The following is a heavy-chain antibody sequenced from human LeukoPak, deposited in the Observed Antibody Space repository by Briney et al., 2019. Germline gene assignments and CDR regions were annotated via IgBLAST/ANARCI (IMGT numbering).Heavy chain of an antibody. CDR2: IKQDGSEE. CDR1: GFSFSHYW. D-gene: IGHD6-13*01. Sequence: GGSLRLSCAASGFSFSHYWMTWVRQAPGKGLEWVANIKQDGSEEYYVDSVEGRFTISRDNAKYSLFLHLNSLRVEGTAVYYCARVDGSSSCPDYWGQGTLVTVSS. J-gene: IGHJ4*02. V-gene: IGHV3-7*01. CDR3: ARVDGSSSCPDY.